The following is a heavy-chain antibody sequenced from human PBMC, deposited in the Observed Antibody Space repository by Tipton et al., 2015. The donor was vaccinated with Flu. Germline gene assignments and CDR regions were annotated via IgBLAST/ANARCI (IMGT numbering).Heavy chain of an antibody. Sequence: QVQLVQSEAEVKKPGASVKVSCKASGYTFTGYYMHWVRQAPGQGLEWMGRINPNSGGTNYAQKFQGRVTMTRDTSISTAYMELSRLRSDDTAVYYCARRKYSDDYYYGMDVWGQGTTVTVSS. J-gene: IGHJ6*02. CDR2: INPNSGGT. D-gene: IGHD5-18*01. V-gene: IGHV1-2*06. CDR1: GYTFTGYY. CDR3: ARRKYSDDYYYGMDV.